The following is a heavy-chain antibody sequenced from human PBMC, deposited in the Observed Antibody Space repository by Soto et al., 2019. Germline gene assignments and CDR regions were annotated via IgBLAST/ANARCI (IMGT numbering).Heavy chain of an antibody. D-gene: IGHD2-8*01. CDR3: AKGFMVYDRPDAFDM. CDR1: GGSISSSSYY. J-gene: IGHJ3*02. Sequence: QLQVQESGPGLVKPSETLSLTCTVSGGSISSSSYYWGWIRQPPGKGLEWIGSLYYTGSTYYNPSLKSRATISEDTSMNQFSLRLSSLTAADTAVYYCAKGFMVYDRPDAFDMWGQGTMVTVSS. V-gene: IGHV4-39*01. CDR2: LYYTGST.